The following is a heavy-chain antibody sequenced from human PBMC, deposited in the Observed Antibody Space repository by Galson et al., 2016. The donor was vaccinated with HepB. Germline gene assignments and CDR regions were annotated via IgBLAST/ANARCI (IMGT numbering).Heavy chain of an antibody. D-gene: IGHD3-10*01. V-gene: IGHV3-33*01. CDR1: GFTFSSYG. CDR3: ARAEGDRSGDDGHFDY. J-gene: IGHJ4*02. CDR2: IGDDGSNT. Sequence: SLRLSCAASGFTFSSYGMHWVRQAPGKGLEWVSVIGDDGSNTYYADSVKGRFTISRANSKNTLYLQMNSLRAEETAVYYCARAEGDRSGDDGHFDYWGQGTLVTVSS.